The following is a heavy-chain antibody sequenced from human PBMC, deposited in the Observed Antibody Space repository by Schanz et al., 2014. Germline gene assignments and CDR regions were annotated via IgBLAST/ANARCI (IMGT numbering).Heavy chain of an antibody. CDR2: ISGSGGST. D-gene: IGHD3-22*01. Sequence: EVQLLDSGGGLVQPGGSLRLSCAASGFTFSTYAMSWVRQAPGKGLEWVSAISGSGGSTYYADSVKGRFTISRDNSKNTLYLQMNSLRAEDTAVYYSAKDPSHGDYDYYFDYWGQGTLVTVSS. V-gene: IGHV3-23*01. CDR3: AKDPSHGDYDYYFDY. CDR1: GFTFSTYA. J-gene: IGHJ4*02.